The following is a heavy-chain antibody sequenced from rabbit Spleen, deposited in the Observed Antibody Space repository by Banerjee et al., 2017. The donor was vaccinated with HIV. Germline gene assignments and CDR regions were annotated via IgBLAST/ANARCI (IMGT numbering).Heavy chain of an antibody. CDR1: GFSFSNKAV. CDR2: TAAGGSPFT. Sequence: EQLLESGGGLVKPEGSLKLSCTASGFSFSNKAVMCWVRQAPGKGLEWIACTAAGGSPFTYYATWAKGRFTCSKASSTTVTLQMTSLTAADTATYFCARDTGTSFSTYGMDLWGPGTLVTVS. J-gene: IGHJ6*01. D-gene: IGHD8-1*01. V-gene: IGHV1S45*01. CDR3: ARDTGTSFSTYGMDL.